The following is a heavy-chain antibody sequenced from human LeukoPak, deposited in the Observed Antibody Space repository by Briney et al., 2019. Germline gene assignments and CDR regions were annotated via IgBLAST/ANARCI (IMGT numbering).Heavy chain of an antibody. CDR3: ARTPDKSGYDPVDY. CDR1: GFTFSYYA. CDR2: LSYDGTNK. V-gene: IGHV3-30*04. D-gene: IGHD5-12*01. J-gene: IGHJ4*02. Sequence: GGSLRLSCAASGFTFSYYAMHWVRQAPGKGLEWVAVLSYDGTNKFYADSVRGRFTISRDNAKNTLYLQMNSLRAEDTAVYYCARTPDKSGYDPVDYWGQGTLVIVSS.